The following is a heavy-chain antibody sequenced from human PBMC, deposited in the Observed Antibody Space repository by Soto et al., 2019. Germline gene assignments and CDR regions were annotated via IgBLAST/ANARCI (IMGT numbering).Heavy chain of an antibody. Sequence: QVQLVESGGGVVQPGRSLRLSCAASGFTFSSYGMHWVRQAPGKGLEWVAVISYDGSNKDYADSVKGRFTIYRDNSKNTLYLQMNSLRTEDTAVYYCAKGWTIFGVVRWFDPWGQGTLVTVSS. CDR1: GFTFSSYG. D-gene: IGHD3-3*01. CDR3: AKGWTIFGVVRWFDP. V-gene: IGHV3-30*18. J-gene: IGHJ5*02. CDR2: ISYDGSNK.